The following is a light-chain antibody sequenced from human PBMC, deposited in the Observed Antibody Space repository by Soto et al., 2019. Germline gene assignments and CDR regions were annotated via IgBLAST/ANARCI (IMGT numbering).Light chain of an antibody. CDR2: LGS. CDR3: MQPLQTPIT. Sequence: DVVMTQSPLSLPVTPGEPASISCSSSHSLLHSNGYNYLDWYLQKPGQSPQLLIYLGSNRASGVPDRFSGSGSGTDFTLKISRVEAEDVGVYYCMQPLQTPITFGQGTRLEIK. CDR1: HSLLHSNGYNY. V-gene: IGKV2-28*01. J-gene: IGKJ5*01.